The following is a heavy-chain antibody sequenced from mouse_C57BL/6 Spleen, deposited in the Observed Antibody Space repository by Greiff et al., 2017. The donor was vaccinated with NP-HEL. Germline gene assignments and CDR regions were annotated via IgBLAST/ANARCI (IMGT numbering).Heavy chain of an antibody. CDR2: ISYDGSN. CDR1: GYSITSGYY. CDR3: AREDGGPHWYFDV. Sequence: EVQLQQSGPGLVKPSQSLSLTCSVTGYSITSGYYWNWIRQFPGNKLEWMGYISYDGSNNYNPSLKNRISITRDTSKNQFFLKLNSVTTEDTATYYCAREDGGPHWYFDVWGTGTTVTVSS. J-gene: IGHJ1*03. D-gene: IGHD2-3*01. V-gene: IGHV3-6*01.